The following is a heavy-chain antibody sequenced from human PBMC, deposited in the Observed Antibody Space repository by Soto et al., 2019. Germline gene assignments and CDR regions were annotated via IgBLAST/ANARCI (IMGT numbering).Heavy chain of an antibody. J-gene: IGHJ6*02. CDR1: GFTFRSYS. Sequence: EVQLVESGGGLVKPGGSLRLSCVASGFTFRSYSMNWVRQAPGKGLEWVSSISTSSSYIYYADSVKGRFTISRDNAKNSLYLQMNSLRAEDTAVYYWARRDYYYYGFDVWGQGTTVTVSS. V-gene: IGHV3-21*01. CDR2: ISTSSSYI. CDR3: ARRDYYYYGFDV.